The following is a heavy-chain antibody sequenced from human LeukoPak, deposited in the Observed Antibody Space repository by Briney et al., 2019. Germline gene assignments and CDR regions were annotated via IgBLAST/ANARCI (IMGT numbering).Heavy chain of an antibody. Sequence: PGASLRLSCAASGFTFSSYSMNWVRQAPGKGLEWVSSISSSSSYIYYADSVKGRFTISRDNAKNSLYLQMNSLRAEDTAVYYCARSDVDTGMYYFDYWGQGTLVTVSS. D-gene: IGHD5-18*01. J-gene: IGHJ4*02. CDR1: GFTFSSYS. CDR2: ISSSSSYI. CDR3: ARSDVDTGMYYFDY. V-gene: IGHV3-21*01.